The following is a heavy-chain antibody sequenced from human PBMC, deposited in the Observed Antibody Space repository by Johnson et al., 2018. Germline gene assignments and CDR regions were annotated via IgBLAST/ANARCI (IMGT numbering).Heavy chain of an antibody. CDR2: ISWNSGTI. J-gene: IGHJ5*02. CDR1: GFTFDDYA. V-gene: IGHV3-9*01. CDR3: VREGFGSGTYWFDP. Sequence: EVQLVQSGGGLVQPGRSLRLSCAASGFTFDDYAMPWVRQAPGKGLAWVSGISWNSGTIAYTASVNGRFTISRDNAKNNLYLQMNSLRAEDTAVDYCVREGFGSGTYWFDPWGQGTLVNVSS. D-gene: IGHD3-10*01.